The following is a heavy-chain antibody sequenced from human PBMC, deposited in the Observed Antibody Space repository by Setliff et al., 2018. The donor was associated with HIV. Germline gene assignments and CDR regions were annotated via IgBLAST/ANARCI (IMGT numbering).Heavy chain of an antibody. V-gene: IGHV1-69*13. CDR2: IIPIFGTA. Sequence: SVKVSCKASGGTLSSYAISWVRQAPGQGLEWMGGIIPIFGTANYAQKFQGRVTITAEESTSTAYMELSSLRSEDTAVYYCARVEYSSGWYSDGDNWFDPWGQGTLVTVSS. CDR3: ARVEYSSGWYSDGDNWFDP. CDR1: GGTLSSYA. D-gene: IGHD6-19*01. J-gene: IGHJ5*02.